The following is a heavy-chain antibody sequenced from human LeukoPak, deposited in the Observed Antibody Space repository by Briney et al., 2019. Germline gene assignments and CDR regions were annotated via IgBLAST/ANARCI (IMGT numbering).Heavy chain of an antibody. Sequence: GGSLRLSCAVSGFNVNDYYISWIRQAPGKGLEWVSDIGSSDAILAYGDSVRGRFTISRDFASNSLYLQMTSLRVEDTAVYYCAREIVAGAFDSWGQGTLVTVSS. CDR1: GFNVNDYY. J-gene: IGHJ4*02. CDR2: IGSSDAIL. CDR3: AREIVAGAFDS. D-gene: IGHD6-19*01. V-gene: IGHV3-11*01.